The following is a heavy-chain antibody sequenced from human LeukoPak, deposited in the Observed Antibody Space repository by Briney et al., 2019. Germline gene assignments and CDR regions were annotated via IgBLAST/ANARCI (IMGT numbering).Heavy chain of an antibody. J-gene: IGHJ5*01. V-gene: IGHV3-23*01. CDR1: GFAFSFYA. CDR3: AKPVSGGLAVTADWFHP. CDR2: INANSGTT. D-gene: IGHD6-19*01. Sequence: GGSLRLSCAASGFAFSFYAMSWLRQPPGKGLEWACTINANSGTTSYAASVRGRFTISRDNSKNTLYLQVNTLRADDTATYYCAKPVSGGLAVTADWFHPWGQGTLVVVSS.